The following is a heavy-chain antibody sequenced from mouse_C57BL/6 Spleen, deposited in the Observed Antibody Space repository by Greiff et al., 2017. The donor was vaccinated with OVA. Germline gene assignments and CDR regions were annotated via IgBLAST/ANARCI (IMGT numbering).Heavy chain of an antibody. CDR1: GFNIKDYY. Sequence: EVKLMESGAELVKPGASVKLSCTASGFNIKDYYMHWVKQRTEQGLEWIGRIDPEDGETKYAPKFQGKATITADTSSNTAYLQLSSLTSVDTAVYYCARGYSKGYYAMDYWGQGTSVTVSS. V-gene: IGHV14-2*01. J-gene: IGHJ4*01. CDR3: ARGYSKGYYAMDY. D-gene: IGHD2-5*01. CDR2: IDPEDGET.